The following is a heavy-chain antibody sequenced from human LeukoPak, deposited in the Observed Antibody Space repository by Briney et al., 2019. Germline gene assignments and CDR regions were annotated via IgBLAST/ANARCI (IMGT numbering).Heavy chain of an antibody. CDR2: IYYSGST. D-gene: IGHD6-6*01. CDR1: GGSISSGDYY. CDR3: ASPPGGSSYDGYFDY. J-gene: IGHJ4*02. Sequence: SQTLSLTCTVSGGSISSGDYYWSWIRQPPGKGLEWIGYIYYSGSTYYNPSLKSRVTISVDTSKNQFSLKLSSVTAADTAVYYCASPPGGSSYDGYFDYWGQGILVTVSS. V-gene: IGHV4-30-4*08.